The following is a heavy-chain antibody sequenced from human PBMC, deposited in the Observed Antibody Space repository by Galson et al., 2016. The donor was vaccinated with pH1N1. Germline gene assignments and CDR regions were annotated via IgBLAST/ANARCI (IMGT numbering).Heavy chain of an antibody. CDR2: INPSGGST. D-gene: IGHD4-17*01. CDR3: ARDGYGDYVGGDS. V-gene: IGHV1-46*01. CDR1: GYTFTRYY. Sequence: SCKASGYTFTRYYFHWVRQAPGQGLEWMGLINPSGGSTSYAPKFQGRVTMTRDTSTSTVYMELTSLRSEDTALYFCARDGYGDYVGGDSWGQGTLVTVSS. J-gene: IGHJ4*02.